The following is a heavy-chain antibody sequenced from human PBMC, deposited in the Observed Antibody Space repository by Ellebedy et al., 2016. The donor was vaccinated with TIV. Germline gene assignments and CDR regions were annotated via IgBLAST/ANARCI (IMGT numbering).Heavy chain of an antibody. D-gene: IGHD3-10*01. CDR1: GGSLSGYY. CDR3: ARGPRLFTMTRGVLRAMDV. CDR2: INHSGNT. Sequence: SETLSLXCAVYGGSLSGYYWSRIRQPSGKGLEWIGEINHSGNTDYNPSLESRVTVSVDTSKNQFSLILSSVTAADTAVYYCARGPRLFTMTRGVLRAMDVWGQGSTVIVS. J-gene: IGHJ6*02. V-gene: IGHV4-34*01.